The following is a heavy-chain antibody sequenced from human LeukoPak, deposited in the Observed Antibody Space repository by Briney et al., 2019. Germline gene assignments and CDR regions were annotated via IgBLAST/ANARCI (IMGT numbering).Heavy chain of an antibody. D-gene: IGHD3-10*01. CDR1: GGSISSYY. CDR2: LFYSGST. CDR3: ATVAVIRGVTYFDY. J-gene: IGHJ4*02. V-gene: IGHV4-59*01. Sequence: SETLSFTCTVSGGSISSYYWSWIRQPPGKGLEWIAYLFYSGSTDYNPSLESRVTISVDTSKNQFSLKLRSVTAADTAVYYCATVAVIRGVTYFDYWGQGTLVTVSS.